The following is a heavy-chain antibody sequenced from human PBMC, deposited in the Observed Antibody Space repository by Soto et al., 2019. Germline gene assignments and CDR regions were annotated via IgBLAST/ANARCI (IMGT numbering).Heavy chain of an antibody. D-gene: IGHD3-3*01. V-gene: IGHV3-23*01. J-gene: IGHJ5*02. CDR2: ISGSGGST. Sequence: EVQLLESGGGLVQPGGSLRLSCAASGFTFSSYAMSWVRQAPGKGLEWVSAISGSGGSTYYADSVKGRFTISRDNSKNTLYLQMNSLRAEDTAVYYCAKLSRITIFGVDPDNWFDPWGQGTLVTVSS. CDR1: GFTFSSYA. CDR3: AKLSRITIFGVDPDNWFDP.